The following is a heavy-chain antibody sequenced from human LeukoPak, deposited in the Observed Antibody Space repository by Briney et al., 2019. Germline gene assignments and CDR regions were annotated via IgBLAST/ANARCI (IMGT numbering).Heavy chain of an antibody. Sequence: GGSLRLSCVASRVTFSRNWMHWVRQAPGKGLVWVSRINSDGSITNYADSVKGRFTISRDNAKNTLYLQMSSLRAEDTAVYYCAKIDAYWGQGTLVTVSS. V-gene: IGHV3-74*01. CDR3: AKIDAY. CDR2: INSDGSIT. CDR1: RVTFSRNW. J-gene: IGHJ4*02.